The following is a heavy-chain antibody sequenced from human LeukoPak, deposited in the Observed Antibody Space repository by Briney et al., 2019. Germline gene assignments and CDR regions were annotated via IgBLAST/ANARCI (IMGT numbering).Heavy chain of an antibody. Sequence: GRSLRLSCAASGFTFSSYAMHWVRQAPGKGLEWVAVISYDGSNKYYADSVKGRFTISRDNSKNTLYLQMNSLRAEDTAVYYCASGSDSSGSQDAFDIWGQGTMVTVSS. V-gene: IGHV3-30-3*01. J-gene: IGHJ3*02. D-gene: IGHD3-22*01. CDR3: ASGSDSSGSQDAFDI. CDR2: ISYDGSNK. CDR1: GFTFSSYA.